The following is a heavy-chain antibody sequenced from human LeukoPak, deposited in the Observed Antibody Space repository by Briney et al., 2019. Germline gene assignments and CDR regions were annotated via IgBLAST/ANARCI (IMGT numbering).Heavy chain of an antibody. CDR3: ARGVEPLAANTLAY. CDR2: LYSDGNT. CDR1: GFTVITND. V-gene: IGHV3-53*01. J-gene: IGHJ4*02. D-gene: IGHD1-14*01. Sequence: GGSLRLSCAASGFTVITNDMTWVRQAPGKGLEWVSVLYSDGNTKYADSVQGRLTISRDNSKNTLYLEINSLSPDDTAVYYCARGVEPLAANTLAYWGQGTLVTVSS.